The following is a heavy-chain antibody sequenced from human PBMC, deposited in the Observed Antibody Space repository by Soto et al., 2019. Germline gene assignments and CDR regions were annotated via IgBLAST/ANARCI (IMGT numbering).Heavy chain of an antibody. D-gene: IGHD6-6*01. CDR1: GYAFTTYG. V-gene: IGHV1-18*01. CDR3: AGGRDGDY. CDR2: ISAHNGNT. J-gene: IGHJ4*02. Sequence: QVHLVQSGAEVKKPGASVKVSCKGSGYAFTTYGITWVRQAPGQGLEWMGWISAHNGNTNYAQKLQGRVTVTRDTSTSKAYMGLRSLRSDDTGGYYWAGGRDGDYWGQGALVTVSS.